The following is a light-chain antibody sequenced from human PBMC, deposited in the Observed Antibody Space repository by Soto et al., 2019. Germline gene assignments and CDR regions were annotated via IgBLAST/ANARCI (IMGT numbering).Light chain of an antibody. J-gene: IGLJ3*02. CDR2: EVD. CDR3: SSYVVTINLV. CDR1: SSDVGGYNY. V-gene: IGLV2-8*01. Sequence: QSALTQPPSASGSPGQSVTISCTGTSSDVGGYNYVSWYQQHPGKAPKLLIYEVDKRPSGVPDRFSGSKSGNTASLTVSGLQAEDEADYYCSSYVVTINLVFGGGTKVTVL.